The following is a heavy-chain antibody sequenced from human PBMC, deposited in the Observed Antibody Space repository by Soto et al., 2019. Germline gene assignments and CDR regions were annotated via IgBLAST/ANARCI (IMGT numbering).Heavy chain of an antibody. CDR2: IYYSGST. Sequence: QVQLQESGPGLVKPSQTLSLTCTVSGGSISSGDYYWSWIRQPPGKGLEWIGYIYYSGSTYYNPSLKSRVTIAVDASKNQFCLKRSYGTAADAAVYYCARGEVWSGYWGQGTLVTVSS. CDR1: GGSISSGDYY. J-gene: IGHJ4*02. V-gene: IGHV4-30-4*01. D-gene: IGHD3-3*01. CDR3: ARGEVWSGY.